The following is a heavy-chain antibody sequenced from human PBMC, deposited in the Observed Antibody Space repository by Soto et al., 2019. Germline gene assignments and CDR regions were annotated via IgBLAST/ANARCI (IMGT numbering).Heavy chain of an antibody. CDR1: GGSISSGGYY. V-gene: IGHV4-31*03. D-gene: IGHD3-10*01. CDR2: ISYSGST. CDR3: AGGRLLSTSDY. Sequence: QVQLQESGPGLVKPSQTLSLTCSVSGGSISSGGYYWIWIRQRPGKGMEWIGYISYSGSTYHNPSLPSRFTISGDTSKKPFSLKMSSVTAADTAVYYFAGGRLLSTSDYWGQGTRVSVSS. J-gene: IGHJ4*02.